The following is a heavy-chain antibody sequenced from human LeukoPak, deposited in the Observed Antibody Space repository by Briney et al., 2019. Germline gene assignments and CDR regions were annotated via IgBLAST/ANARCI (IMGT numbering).Heavy chain of an antibody. D-gene: IGHD3-3*01. CDR2: INHSGST. Sequence: SETLTLTCAASGGTFSGSYWSWIRQPPGKGLEWIAKINHSGSTKYNASSKNRVSISADTPTNHSSLKLSSVTAAGTAVYYCARGRVEGLPYNWFGPWGQGTLVSVSS. V-gene: IGHV4-34*01. CDR1: GGTFSGSY. CDR3: ARGRVEGLPYNWFGP. J-gene: IGHJ5*02.